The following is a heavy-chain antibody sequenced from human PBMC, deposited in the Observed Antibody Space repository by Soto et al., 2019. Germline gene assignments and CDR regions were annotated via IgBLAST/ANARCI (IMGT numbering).Heavy chain of an antibody. CDR1: GGTFSSSA. CDR2: IIPTFGTA. D-gene: IGHD5-12*01. CDR3: ARSETAGHIGFDI. V-gene: IGHV1-69*06. Sequence: QVQLVQSGAEMREHGSSVKVSCKASGGTFSSSAINWLRQAPGQGPEWMGGIIPTFGTANYIEKFRGRVTITADTSTSTAYMEVSSLTSEDTAMYFCARSETAGHIGFDIWGQGTMVTVSS. J-gene: IGHJ3*02.